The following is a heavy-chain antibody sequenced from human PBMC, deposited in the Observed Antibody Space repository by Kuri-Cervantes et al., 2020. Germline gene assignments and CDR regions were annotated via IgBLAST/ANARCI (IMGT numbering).Heavy chain of an antibody. J-gene: IGHJ5*02. Sequence: GSLRLSCTVSGGSISSYYWSWIRQPPGKGLEWIGSIYYSGSTYYNPSLKSRVTISVDTSKNQFSLKLSSVTAADTAVYYCARHGGSLFITTVRGNWFDPWGQGTLVTVSS. CDR3: ARHGGSLFITTVRGNWFDP. CDR2: IYYSGST. D-gene: IGHD3-10*01. CDR1: GGSISSYY. V-gene: IGHV4-59*05.